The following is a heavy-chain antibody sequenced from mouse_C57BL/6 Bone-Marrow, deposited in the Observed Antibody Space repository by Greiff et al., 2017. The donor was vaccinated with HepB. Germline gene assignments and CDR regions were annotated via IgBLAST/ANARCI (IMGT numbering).Heavy chain of an antibody. D-gene: IGHD2-9*01. V-gene: IGHV1-82*01. CDR1: GYAFSSSW. CDR2: IYPGDGDT. J-gene: IGHJ3*01. Sequence: QVQLKQSGPELVKPGASVKISCKASGYAFSSSWMNWVKQRPGKGLEWIGRIYPGDGDTNYNGKFKGKATLTADKSSSTAYMQLSSLTSEDSAVYFCARSYYGYSWFAYWGQGTLVTVSA. CDR3: ARSYYGYSWFAY.